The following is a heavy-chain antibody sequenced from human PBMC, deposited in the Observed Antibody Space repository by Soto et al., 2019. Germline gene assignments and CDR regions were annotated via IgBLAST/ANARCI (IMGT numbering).Heavy chain of an antibody. Sequence: PGGSLRLSCAASRFTFSDFYMSWIRQAPGKGLEWISYISSGSTNIFYADSVKGRFTVSRDNAKNSVYLQMDSLRAEDTAVYYCARDRNAAGSDYWGQGTLVTVSS. CDR3: ARDRNAAGSDY. CDR1: RFTFSDFY. V-gene: IGHV3-11*01. CDR2: ISSGSTNI. D-gene: IGHD1-1*01. J-gene: IGHJ4*02.